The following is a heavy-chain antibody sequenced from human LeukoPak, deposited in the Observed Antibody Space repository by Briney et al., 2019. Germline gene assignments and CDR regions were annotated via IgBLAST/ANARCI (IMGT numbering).Heavy chain of an antibody. D-gene: IGHD3-10*01. V-gene: IGHV1-69*13. CDR3: ARTDSYYYGSGSPTFFFDY. CDR1: GGTFSSYA. Sequence: ASVKVSCKASGGTFSSYAISWVRQAPGQGLEWMGGIIPIFGTANYAQKFQGRVTITADESTSTAYMELSSLRSDDTAVYYCARTDSYYYGSGSPTFFFDYWGQGTLVTVSS. J-gene: IGHJ4*02. CDR2: IIPIFGTA.